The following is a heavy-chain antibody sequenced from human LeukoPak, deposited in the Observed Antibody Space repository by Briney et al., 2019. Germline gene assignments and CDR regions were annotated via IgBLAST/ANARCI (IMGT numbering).Heavy chain of an antibody. J-gene: IGHJ6*02. D-gene: IGHD3-16*01. CDR2: IYYSGSA. CDR3: ARDGLIGYGMDV. CDR1: GGSISSGGYY. Sequence: SQTLSLTCTVSGGSISSGGYYWSWIRQHPGKGLEWIGYIYYSGSAYYNPFLKSRVTISVDTSKNQFSLKLSSVTAADTAVYYCARDGLIGYGMDVRGQGTTVTVSS. V-gene: IGHV4-31*03.